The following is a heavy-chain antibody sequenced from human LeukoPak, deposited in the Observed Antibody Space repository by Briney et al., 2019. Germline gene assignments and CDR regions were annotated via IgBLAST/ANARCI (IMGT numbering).Heavy chain of an antibody. CDR1: GGSISSSSYY. D-gene: IGHD3-22*01. CDR3: ARDFSITMIVDKDAFDI. J-gene: IGHJ3*02. V-gene: IGHV4-39*07. CDR2: IYYSGST. Sequence: SETLSLTCTVSGGSISSSSYYWGWIRQPPGKGLEWIGSIYYSGSTYYNPSLKSRVTISVDTSKNQFSLKLSSVTAADTAVYYRARDFSITMIVDKDAFDIWGQGTMVTVSS.